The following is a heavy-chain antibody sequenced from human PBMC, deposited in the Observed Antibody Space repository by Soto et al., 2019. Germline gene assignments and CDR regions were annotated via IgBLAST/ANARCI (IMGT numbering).Heavy chain of an antibody. J-gene: IGHJ4*02. CDR1: GFTFSSYA. Sequence: GGSLRLSCAASGFTFSSYAMSWVRQAPGKGLEWVSAISGSGGSTYYADSVKGRFTISRDNSKNTLYLQMNSLRAEDTAVYYCAKDQGIQLWLQGIDYWGQGTLVTVSS. V-gene: IGHV3-23*01. CDR2: ISGSGGST. D-gene: IGHD5-18*01. CDR3: AKDQGIQLWLQGIDY.